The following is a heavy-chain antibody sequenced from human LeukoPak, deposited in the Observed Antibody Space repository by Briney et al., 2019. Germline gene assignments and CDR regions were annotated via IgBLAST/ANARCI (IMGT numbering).Heavy chain of an antibody. D-gene: IGHD6-6*01. V-gene: IGHV3-48*04. CDR2: ISSSGSTI. Sequence: GGSLRLSCAASGFTFSRHWMTWVRQAPGKGLEWVSYISSSGSTIYYADSVKGRFTIFRDNAKNSLYLQMNSLRAEDTAVYYCARDPSSSADLNWFDPWGQGTLVTVSS. CDR1: GFTFSRHW. J-gene: IGHJ5*02. CDR3: ARDPSSSADLNWFDP.